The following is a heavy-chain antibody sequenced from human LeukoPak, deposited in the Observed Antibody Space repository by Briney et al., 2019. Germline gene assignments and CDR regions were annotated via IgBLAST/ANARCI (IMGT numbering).Heavy chain of an antibody. D-gene: IGHD6-19*01. V-gene: IGHV4-39*01. CDR3: ARHRGVYSSGWYSDFDY. CDR2: IYYSGST. Sequence: SETRSLTCTVSGGSISSSSYYWGWIRQPPGKGLEWIGSIYYSGSTYYDPSLKGRVTISVDTSKNQFSLMLSSVTAAHTAVYYCARHRGVYSSGWYSDFDYWGQGTLVTVSS. CDR1: GGSISSSSYY. J-gene: IGHJ4*02.